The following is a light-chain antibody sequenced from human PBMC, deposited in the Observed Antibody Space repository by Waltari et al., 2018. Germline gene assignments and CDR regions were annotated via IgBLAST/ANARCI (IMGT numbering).Light chain of an antibody. CDR3: SSFTSSTTGI. Sequence: SALTQPDSVSGSPGQSITISCSGISSDSGGYNYVSWYQQHPGEAPKLIIYDVTNRPSGVSDRFSGSKSGSSASLTISGLQPEDEADYYYSSFTSSTTGIFGGGTKLTVL. V-gene: IGLV2-14*03. CDR1: SSDSGGYNY. J-gene: IGLJ2*01. CDR2: DVT.